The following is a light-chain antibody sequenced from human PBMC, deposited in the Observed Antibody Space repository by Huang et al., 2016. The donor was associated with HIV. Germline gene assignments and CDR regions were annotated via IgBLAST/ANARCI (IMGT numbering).Light chain of an antibody. J-gene: IGKJ2*01. CDR2: GAS. CDR1: QSISSN. Sequence: EIVMTQSPATLSVSPGERATLSCRASQSISSNLAWYQQKPGQAPRRLIFGASIRATGVSARFSGSGSGTEFTLTISSLQSEDFAVYYCHQYNNWPPRYTFGQGTRLETK. V-gene: IGKV3-15*01. CDR3: HQYNNWPPRYT.